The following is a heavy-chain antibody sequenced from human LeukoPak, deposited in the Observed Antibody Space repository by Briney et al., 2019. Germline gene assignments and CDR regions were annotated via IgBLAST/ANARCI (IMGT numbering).Heavy chain of an antibody. CDR1: GGTFSSYA. J-gene: IGHJ3*02. CDR2: IIPLFVKT. V-gene: IGHV1-69*13. CDR3: ARFSGNYSGVAFDI. D-gene: IGHD3-3*01. Sequence: ASVKVSCKTSGGTFSSYALSWVRQAPGQGLEWMGGIIPLFVKTNYADKYQRRITITAHESTNTAYMELSSLRSEDTVVYYCARFSGNYSGVAFDIWGQGTMVTVSS.